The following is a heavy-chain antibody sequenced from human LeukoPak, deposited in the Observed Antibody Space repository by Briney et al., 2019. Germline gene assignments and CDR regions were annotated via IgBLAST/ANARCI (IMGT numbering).Heavy chain of an antibody. D-gene: IGHD3-22*01. Sequence: SETLSLTCSVSSYSISSDYYWGWIRQPPGKGLGWIGSVYHSGSTYYNPSLKSRVTISMDTHKNHISLKLSSVTAADTAVYYCARGPAPYYDSSGYPQPFFDYWGQGTLVTVSS. CDR1: SYSISSDYY. V-gene: IGHV4-38-2*02. J-gene: IGHJ4*02. CDR3: ARGPAPYYDSSGYPQPFFDY. CDR2: VYHSGST.